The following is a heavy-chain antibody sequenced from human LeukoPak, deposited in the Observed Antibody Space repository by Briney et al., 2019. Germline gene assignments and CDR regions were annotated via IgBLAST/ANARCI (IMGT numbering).Heavy chain of an antibody. CDR2: ISGSSGNT. J-gene: IGHJ4*02. Sequence: GGSLRLSCAASGFTFSIYAMNWVRQAPGKGLEWVSGISGSSGNTYYADSMKGRFIISRDNSKNTLYLQMNSLRAEDTAVYYCAKAGSIRFDYWGQGILVTVSS. CDR3: AKAGSIRFDY. V-gene: IGHV3-23*01. D-gene: IGHD1-26*01. CDR1: GFTFSIYA.